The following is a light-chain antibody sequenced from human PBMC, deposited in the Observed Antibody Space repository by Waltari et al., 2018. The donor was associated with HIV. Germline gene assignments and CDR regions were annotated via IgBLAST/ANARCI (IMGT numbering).Light chain of an antibody. CDR1: SRNVGGYNL. CDR2: EVS. J-gene: IGLJ2*01. CDR3: CSYAGSSTPVV. Sequence: SARTKPPPGSGSPGRSNTTPATGTSRNVGGYNLVSWYQQHPGKAPKLMIYEVSKRPSGVSNRFSGSKSGNTASLTISGLQAEDEADYYCCSYAGSSTPVVFGGGTKLTVL. V-gene: IGLV2-23*02.